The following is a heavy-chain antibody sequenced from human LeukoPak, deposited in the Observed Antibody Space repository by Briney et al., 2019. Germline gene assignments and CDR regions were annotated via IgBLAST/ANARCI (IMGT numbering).Heavy chain of an antibody. D-gene: IGHD3-22*01. J-gene: IGHJ5*02. CDR1: GGSISSSSFY. CDR2: VYYTGAS. Sequence: SETLSLTCTVSGGSISSSSFYWGWIRQPPGEGLEWIGSVYYTGASYYNPSLKSRVTMSIDTSKKHFSLKLTSVTAADTAVYYCARDPNYYDSSGYYPWGQGTLVTVSS. CDR3: ARDPNYYDSSGYYP. V-gene: IGHV4-39*07.